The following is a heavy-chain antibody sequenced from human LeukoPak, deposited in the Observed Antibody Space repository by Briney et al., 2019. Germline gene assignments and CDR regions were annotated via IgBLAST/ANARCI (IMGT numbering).Heavy chain of an antibody. D-gene: IGHD4-17*01. CDR1: GLTSSNRA. CDR2: ISISGNKI. Sequence: GGSLRLACVVSGLTSSNRAMTWVRQAPGKGLERVSSISISGNKILYADSVKGRFTISRDNSKNTLFLQMNSLQTEDTGVYFCANELRPNDYWGQGTLVTVS. V-gene: IGHV3-23*01. CDR3: ANELRPNDY. J-gene: IGHJ4*02.